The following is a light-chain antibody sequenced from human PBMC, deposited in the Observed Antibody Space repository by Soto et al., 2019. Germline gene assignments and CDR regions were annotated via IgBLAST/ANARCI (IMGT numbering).Light chain of an antibody. Sequence: DIQMTQSPSSLSPSVGDRVTITCRASQRISSYLNWYQQKPGKAPKLLIYAASSLQGGVPSRFSGSGSGTDFTLTISSLQPEDFATYYCQQSYNTPLTFGGGTKVEIK. CDR1: QRISSY. CDR3: QQSYNTPLT. CDR2: AAS. J-gene: IGKJ4*01. V-gene: IGKV1-39*01.